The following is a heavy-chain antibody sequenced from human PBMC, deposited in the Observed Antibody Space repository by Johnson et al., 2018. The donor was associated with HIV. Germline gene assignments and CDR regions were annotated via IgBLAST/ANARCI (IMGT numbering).Heavy chain of an antibody. CDR1: GFTFSNAW. Sequence: VQLVESGGGLVQPGRSLRLSCAASGFTFSNAWMSWVRQAPGKGLEWVGRIKSKTDGGTTAYAAPVKGRFNISRDDSKNTLYLQMNSLKTEDTAVYYCATGFGPAFEMWGQGTMVTVSS. V-gene: IGHV3-15*01. D-gene: IGHD3-16*01. CDR2: IKSKTDGGTT. CDR3: ATGFGPAFEM. J-gene: IGHJ3*02.